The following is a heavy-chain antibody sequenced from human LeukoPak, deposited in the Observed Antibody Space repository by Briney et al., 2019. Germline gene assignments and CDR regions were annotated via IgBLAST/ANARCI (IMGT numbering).Heavy chain of an antibody. CDR1: GFTFSSYS. J-gene: IGHJ6*03. CDR2: IISNGGST. D-gene: IGHD1-26*01. V-gene: IGHV3-64*01. Sequence: GGSLRLSCAASGFTFSSYSMHWVRQAPGKELESVSAIISNGGSTYYANSVKGRFTISRDNSKNTLYLQMGSLRVEDMAVYYCARVRMGATVSDFYYYYMDVWGKGTTVTVSS. CDR3: ARVRMGATVSDFYYYYMDV.